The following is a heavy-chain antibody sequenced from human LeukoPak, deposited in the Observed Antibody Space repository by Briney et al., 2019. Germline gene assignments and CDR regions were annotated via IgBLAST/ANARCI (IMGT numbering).Heavy chain of an antibody. J-gene: IGHJ4*02. CDR1: GFTFSSYA. D-gene: IGHD5-12*01. CDR3: AKDQRRGYSGYDPFDY. Sequence: PGGSLRLSCAASGFTFSSYAMSWVRQAPGKGREWGSAISGSGGSTYCADSVKGRFTISRDNSKNPLYLQMNSLRAEDTAVYYCAKDQRRGYSGYDPFDYWGQGTLVTVSS. CDR2: ISGSGGST. V-gene: IGHV3-23*01.